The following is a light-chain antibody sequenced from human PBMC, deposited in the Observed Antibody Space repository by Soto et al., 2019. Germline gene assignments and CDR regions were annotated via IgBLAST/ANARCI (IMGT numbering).Light chain of an antibody. J-gene: IGLJ2*01. Sequence: QSVLTQPASVSGSPGQSITISCTGTSSDFGFYNYVSWYQHHPGKAPKLMIYEVSNRPSGVSYRFSGSKSGNTASLTISGLQAEDDAVYYCSSYTTSSTPVLFGGGTKLTVL. CDR2: EVS. CDR1: SSDFGFYNY. CDR3: SSYTTSSTPVL. V-gene: IGLV2-14*01.